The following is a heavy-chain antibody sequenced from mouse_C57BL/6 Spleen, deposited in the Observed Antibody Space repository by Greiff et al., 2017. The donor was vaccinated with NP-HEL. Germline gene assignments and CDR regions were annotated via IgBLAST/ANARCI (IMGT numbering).Heavy chain of an antibody. CDR1: GYTFTSYW. CDR2: IYPGNSDT. D-gene: IGHD2-4*01. CDR3: TRWYDYDYAMDY. V-gene: IGHV1-5*01. Sequence: EVQLQQSGTVLARPGASVKMSCKTSGYTFTSYWMHWVKQRPGQGLEWIGAIYPGNSDTSYNQKFKGKAKLTAVTSASTAYMELSSLTNEDSAVYYCTRWYDYDYAMDYWGQGTSVTVSS. J-gene: IGHJ4*01.